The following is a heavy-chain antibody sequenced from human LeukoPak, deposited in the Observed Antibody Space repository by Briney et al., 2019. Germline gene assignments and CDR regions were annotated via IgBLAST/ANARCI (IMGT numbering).Heavy chain of an antibody. CDR1: GGSISSSSHY. J-gene: IGHJ4*02. CDR2: IYFSGSA. Sequence: SETLSLTCTVSGGSISSSSHYWGWIRQPPGKGLEWIGSIYFSGSAYYNPSLQSQVTISVDTSKNQFSLKLSSVTAADTAVYYCARHPVLLWFGELYTDYWGQGTLVTVSS. V-gene: IGHV4-39*01. D-gene: IGHD3-10*01. CDR3: ARHPVLLWFGELYTDY.